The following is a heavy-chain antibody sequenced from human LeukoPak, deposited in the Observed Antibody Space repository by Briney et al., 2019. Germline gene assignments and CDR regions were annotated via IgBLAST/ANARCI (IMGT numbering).Heavy chain of an antibody. Sequence: GGSLRLSCAASGFTFSNYGLSWVRQAPGKGLEWVSGITGSGGSTYYADSVKGRFTISRDNSKNTLYLQMNSLRAEDTAVYYCARAPYYYDSSGIDIWGQGTMVTVSS. D-gene: IGHD3-22*01. V-gene: IGHV3-23*01. CDR2: ITGSGGST. CDR1: GFTFSNYG. J-gene: IGHJ3*02. CDR3: ARAPYYYDSSGIDI.